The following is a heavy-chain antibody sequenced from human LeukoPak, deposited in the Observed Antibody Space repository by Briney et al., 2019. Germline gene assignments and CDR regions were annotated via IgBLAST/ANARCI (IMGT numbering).Heavy chain of an antibody. J-gene: IGHJ4*02. CDR2: ISSSGSTI. CDR3: ARVAHYGDYALDY. D-gene: IGHD4-17*01. CDR1: GFTFSDYY. Sequence: PGGSLRLSCAASGFTFSDYYMSWIRQAPGKGLEWVSYISSSGSTIYYADSVKGRFTISRDNAKNSLYLQMNSLRAEDTAVYYCARVAHYGDYALDYWGQGTLVTVSS. V-gene: IGHV3-11*01.